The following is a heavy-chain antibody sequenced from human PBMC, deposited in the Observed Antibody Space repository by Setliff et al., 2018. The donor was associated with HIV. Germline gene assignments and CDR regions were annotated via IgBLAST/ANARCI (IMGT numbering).Heavy chain of an antibody. J-gene: IGHJ5*02. CDR3: ARDFVTLTAAPRFDP. Sequence: ASVKVSCKTFGYSFTAYQMHWLRQAPGQGLEWMGRINRDNGGIDYAQKFQGRVTVTRDTSINTAYMELSSLRSDDTAVYYCARDFVTLTAAPRFDPWGQGTLVTVSS. CDR1: GYSFTAYQ. CDR2: INRDNGGI. D-gene: IGHD3-9*01. V-gene: IGHV1-2*06.